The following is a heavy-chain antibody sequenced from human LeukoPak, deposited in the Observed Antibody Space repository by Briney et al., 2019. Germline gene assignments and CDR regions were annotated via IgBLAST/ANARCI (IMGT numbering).Heavy chain of an antibody. Sequence: GGSLRLSCAASGFTFTTYGFNWVRQAPGKGLEWVSSISSSSSYIYYADSVKGRFTISRDNAKNSLYLQMNSLRAEDTAVYYCAREGSGSERPMQRYFDYWGQGTLVTVSS. J-gene: IGHJ4*02. CDR2: ISSSSSYI. V-gene: IGHV3-21*01. CDR1: GFTFTTYG. CDR3: AREGSGSERPMQRYFDY. D-gene: IGHD1-26*01.